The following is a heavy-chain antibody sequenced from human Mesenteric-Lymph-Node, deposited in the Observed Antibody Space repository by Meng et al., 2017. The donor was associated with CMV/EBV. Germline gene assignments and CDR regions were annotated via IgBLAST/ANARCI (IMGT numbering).Heavy chain of an antibody. CDR1: GYTFTGYY. CDR2: INPNSGGT. J-gene: IGHJ4*02. D-gene: IGHD4-17*01. V-gene: IGHV1-2*04. Sequence: SGYTFTGYYRHWVRQAPGLGLEWMGWINPNSGGTNYAQKFQGWVTMTRDTSISTVYMELSRLTSDDTAVYYCARTLGFHNYGDYGFWGQGTLVTVSS. CDR3: ARTLGFHNYGDYGF.